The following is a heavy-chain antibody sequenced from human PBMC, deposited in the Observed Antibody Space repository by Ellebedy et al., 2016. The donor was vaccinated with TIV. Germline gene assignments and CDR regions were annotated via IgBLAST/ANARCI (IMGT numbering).Heavy chain of an antibody. J-gene: IGHJ4*02. CDR3: ARALGGYSGYASY. CDR1: GGTFSSYA. V-gene: IGHV1-69*13. Sequence: SVKVSXXASGGTFSSYAISWVRQAPGQGLEWMGGIIPIFGTANYAQKFQGRVTITADESTSTAYMELSSLRSEDTTVYYCARALGGYSGYASYWGQGTLVTVSS. CDR2: IIPIFGTA. D-gene: IGHD5-12*01.